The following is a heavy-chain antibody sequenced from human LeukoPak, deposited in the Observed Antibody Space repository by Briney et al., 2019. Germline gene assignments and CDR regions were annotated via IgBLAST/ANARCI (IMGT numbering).Heavy chain of an antibody. CDR3: ARAVVDYYDSSRFDY. CDR2: IIPIFGTA. Sequence: SVKVSCKASGGTFSSYAISWVRQAPGQGLEWMGGIIPIFGTANYAQKFQGRVTITADESTSTAYMELSSLRSEDTAVYYCARAVVDYYDSSRFDYWGQGTLVTVSS. V-gene: IGHV1-69*13. CDR1: GGTFSSYA. D-gene: IGHD3-22*01. J-gene: IGHJ4*02.